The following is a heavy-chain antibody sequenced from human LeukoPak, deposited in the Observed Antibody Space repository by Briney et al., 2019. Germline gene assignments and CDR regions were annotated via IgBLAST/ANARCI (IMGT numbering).Heavy chain of an antibody. V-gene: IGHV3-48*01. CDR2: ISSSSSTI. Sequence: GGSLRLSCAASGFTFSSYSMNWVRQAPGKGLEWVSYISSSSSTIYYADSVKGRFTISRDNAKNSLYLQMNSLRVEDTAVYYCASQSTPVLPFDIWGQGTMVTVSS. CDR1: GFTFSSYS. J-gene: IGHJ3*02. CDR3: ASQSTPVLPFDI.